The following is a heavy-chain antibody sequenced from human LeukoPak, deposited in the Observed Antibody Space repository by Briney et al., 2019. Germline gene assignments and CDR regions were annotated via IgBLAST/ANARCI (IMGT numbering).Heavy chain of an antibody. CDR1: GYTFTGYY. J-gene: IGHJ4*02. CDR2: INPNSGGT. CDR3: AREVAAAGPFDY. D-gene: IGHD6-13*01. V-gene: IGHV1-2*02. Sequence: ASVKVSCKASGYTFTGYYMHWVRQAPGQGLEWMGWINPNSGGTNYAQKFQGRVTMTRDTSISTACMELSRLRSDDTAVNYCAREVAAAGPFDYWGQGTLVTVSS.